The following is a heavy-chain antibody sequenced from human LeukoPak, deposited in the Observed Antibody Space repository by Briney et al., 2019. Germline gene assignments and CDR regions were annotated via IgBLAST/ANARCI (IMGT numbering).Heavy chain of an antibody. V-gene: IGHV4-59*01. D-gene: IGHD5-12*01. CDR1: GDSISNYY. CDR3: ARYSGYDSLFDY. Sequence: SETLSLTCTVSGDSISNYYWSWIRQPPGKGLEWIGYIYYSGSTNYNPSLKSRVTISVDTSKNQFSLKLSSVTAADTAVYYCARYSGYDSLFDYWGQGTLVSVSS. CDR2: IYYSGST. J-gene: IGHJ4*02.